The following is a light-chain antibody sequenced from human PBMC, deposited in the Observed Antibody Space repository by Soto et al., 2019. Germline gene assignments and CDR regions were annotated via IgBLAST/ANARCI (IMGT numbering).Light chain of an antibody. CDR3: AAWDDVLNNHV. V-gene: IGLV1-44*01. J-gene: IGLJ1*01. CDR1: IANLAANT. Sequence: QSVVTQPPSVSGTPGQTVTISCSGRIANLAANTVKWYQHVPGTAPKLLIFNNNVRPSGVPDRFSGSKSGPSASLAISGLQSDDEAYYYCAAWDDVLNNHVFGTGTKLTVL. CDR2: NNN.